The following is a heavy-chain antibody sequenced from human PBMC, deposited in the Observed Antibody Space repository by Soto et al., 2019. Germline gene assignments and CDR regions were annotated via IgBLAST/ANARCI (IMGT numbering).Heavy chain of an antibody. J-gene: IGHJ3*01. V-gene: IGHV3-30*03. CDR2: ISYDGSNK. CDR3: ARGDRGAFDL. CDR1: GFTFSSYG. Sequence: PGGSLRLSCAASGFTFSSYGMHWVSQAPGKGLEWVAVISYDGSNKYYADSVKGRFTISRDNAKNTLYLQMNSLRAEDTAVYYCARGDRGAFDLWGQGTMVTVSS. D-gene: IGHD2-21*02.